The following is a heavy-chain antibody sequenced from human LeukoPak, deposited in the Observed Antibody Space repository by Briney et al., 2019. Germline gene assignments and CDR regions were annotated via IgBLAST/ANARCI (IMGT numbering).Heavy chain of an antibody. CDR3: ARGGSRVVTYGNFDY. CDR1: GYTFTSYA. Sequence: ASVKVSCKPSGYTFTSYALSWVRQAPGQGLEWMGWISTYSGNTNYAQKLQGRITMTIETSTSTAYMELRSLRSDDTAVYYCARGGSRVVTYGNFDYWGQETLVTISS. J-gene: IGHJ4*02. D-gene: IGHD2-21*02. V-gene: IGHV1-18*01. CDR2: ISTYSGNT.